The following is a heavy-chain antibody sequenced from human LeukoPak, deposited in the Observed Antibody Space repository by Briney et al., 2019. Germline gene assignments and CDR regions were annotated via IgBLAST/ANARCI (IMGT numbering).Heavy chain of an antibody. CDR3: TRDIPRDPYSYFDY. D-gene: IGHD5-24*01. Sequence: GGSLRLSCAASGFTFSIYAMSWVRQAPGKGLEWVSAISASGGSTYYADSVKGRFTISRDNSKNTQHLQMNGLRAEDSAVYYCTRDIPRDPYSYFDYWGQGILVTVSS. CDR2: ISASGGST. V-gene: IGHV3-23*01. CDR1: GFTFSIYA. J-gene: IGHJ4*02.